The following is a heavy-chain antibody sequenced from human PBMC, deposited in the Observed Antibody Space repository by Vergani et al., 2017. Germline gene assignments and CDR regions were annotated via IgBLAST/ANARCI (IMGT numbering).Heavy chain of an antibody. CDR2: IYPGDSDT. Sequence: EVQLVQSGAEVKKPGESLKISCKGSGYSFTSYWIGWVRQMPGKGLEWMGIIYPGDSDTRYSPSFQGQVTISADKSISTAYLQWSSLKASDTAMYYCAIHQLIPYYYDSSVPRGHFDYWGQGTLVTVSS. V-gene: IGHV5-51*01. CDR1: GYSFTSYW. D-gene: IGHD3-22*01. CDR3: AIHQLIPYYYDSSVPRGHFDY. J-gene: IGHJ4*02.